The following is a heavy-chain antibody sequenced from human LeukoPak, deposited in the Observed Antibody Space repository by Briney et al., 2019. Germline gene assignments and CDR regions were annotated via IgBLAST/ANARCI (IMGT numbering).Heavy chain of an antibody. Sequence: SVKVSCKASGGTFSRYAISWVRQAPGQGLEWMGRIIPIFGTANYAQKFQGRVTITTDESTSTAYMELSSLRSEDTAVYYCARDRYGGNSYAYWGQGTLVTVSS. J-gene: IGHJ4*02. V-gene: IGHV1-69*05. CDR2: IIPIFGTA. CDR3: ARDRYGGNSYAY. CDR1: GGTFSRYA. D-gene: IGHD4-23*01.